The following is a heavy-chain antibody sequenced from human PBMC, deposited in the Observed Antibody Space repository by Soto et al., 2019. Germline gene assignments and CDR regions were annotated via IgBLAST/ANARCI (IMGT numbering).Heavy chain of an antibody. J-gene: IGHJ5*02. CDR3: TRDASRDSSARGWFDP. Sequence: PVGSLRLSCAASGFTFRSFTMNWVRQAPGKGLEWVSIISSNSAYIYYTDALRGRFTISRDNAKNSLHLQMNSLRAEDTAVYYCTRDASRDSSARGWFDPWGPGTLVTVSS. CDR2: ISSNSAYI. D-gene: IGHD6-13*01. V-gene: IGHV3-21*01. CDR1: GFTFRSFT.